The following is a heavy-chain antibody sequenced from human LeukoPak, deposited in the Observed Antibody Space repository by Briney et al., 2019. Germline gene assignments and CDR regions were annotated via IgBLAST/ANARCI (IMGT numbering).Heavy chain of an antibody. CDR1: GFTFSDYY. J-gene: IGHJ4*02. Sequence: GGSLRLSCAASGFTFSDYYMSWIRQAPGKGLEWVSYISSSGSTIYYADSVKGRFTISRDNAKNSLYLQMNSLRAEDTAVYYCARRYCSGGSCYLDFLSHGAFDYWGQGTLVTVSS. V-gene: IGHV3-11*04. CDR3: ARRYCSGGSCYLDFLSHGAFDY. CDR2: ISSSGSTI. D-gene: IGHD2-15*01.